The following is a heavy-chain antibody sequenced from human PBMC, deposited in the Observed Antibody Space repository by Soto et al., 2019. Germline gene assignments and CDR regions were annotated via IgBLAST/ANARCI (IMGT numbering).Heavy chain of an antibody. CDR3: ARRARPDFYYMDV. CDR2: ISGNGVGT. J-gene: IGHJ6*03. CDR1: GFTLSGYA. V-gene: IGHV3-64*01. D-gene: IGHD6-6*01. Sequence: PGGSLRLSCAASGFTLSGYAMDWVRQAPGKGLEYVSGISGNGVGTYYANSVQGSFTISRDNSKNTVYLQMGSLRPEDMAVYYCARRARPDFYYMDVWGKGTTVTVSS.